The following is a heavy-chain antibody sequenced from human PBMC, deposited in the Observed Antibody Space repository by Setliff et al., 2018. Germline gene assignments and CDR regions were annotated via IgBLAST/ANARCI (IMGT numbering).Heavy chain of an antibody. D-gene: IGHD3-3*01. CDR3: ARDPRQNDNFWSGYYYYYYYGMDV. J-gene: IGHJ6*02. Sequence: ASVKVSCKAFGYTFSSYSMHWVRQAPGQRLEWMGWINAGNGNTKYSQKFQGRVTITRDTSASTAYMELSSLRSEDTAVYYCARDPRQNDNFWSGYYYYYYYGMDVWGQGTTVTVS. V-gene: IGHV1-3*01. CDR1: GYTFSSYS. CDR2: INAGNGNT.